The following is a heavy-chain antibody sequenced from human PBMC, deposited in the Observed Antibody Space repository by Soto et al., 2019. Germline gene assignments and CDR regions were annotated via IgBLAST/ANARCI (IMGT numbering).Heavy chain of an antibody. CDR1: GYTFTGYY. CDR2: INPNSGGT. J-gene: IGHJ6*02. Sequence: ASVKVSCKASGYTFTGYYMHWVRQAPGQGLEWMGWINPNSGGTNYAQKFQGWVTMTRDTSISTAYMELSRLRSDDTAVYYCARGDEFIAVAGTGYYYGMDVWGQGTTVTVSS. CDR3: ARGDEFIAVAGTGYYYGMDV. D-gene: IGHD6-19*01. V-gene: IGHV1-2*04.